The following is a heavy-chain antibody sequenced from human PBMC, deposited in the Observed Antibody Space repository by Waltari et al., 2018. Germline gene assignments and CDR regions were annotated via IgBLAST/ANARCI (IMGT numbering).Heavy chain of an antibody. CDR1: GFSLRSYS. CDR2: ISSSTTYI. J-gene: IGHJ4*02. Sequence: EVQLVESGGGLVKPGGSLRLSCGASGFSLRSYSMTWVRQAPGKGLEWVSSISSSTTYIHYADSVKGRFTISRDNAKNSLYLQMNSLRVEDTAVYYCVSGGWGFYFDYWGQGTVVTVSS. V-gene: IGHV3-21*01. CDR3: VSGGWGFYFDY. D-gene: IGHD7-27*01.